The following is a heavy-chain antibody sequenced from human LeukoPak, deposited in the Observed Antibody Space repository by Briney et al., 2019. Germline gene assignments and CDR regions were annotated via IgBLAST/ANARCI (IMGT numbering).Heavy chain of an antibody. V-gene: IGHV3-48*01. Sequence: GGSLRLSCAASGFTFSSYSMNWVRQAPGKGLEWVSYISISSSTIYYADSVKGRFTISRDYAKNSMYLQMNSLRAEDTAVYYCAREAITGTFGFDPWGQGTLVTVSS. CDR2: ISISSSTI. CDR1: GFTFSSYS. J-gene: IGHJ5*02. D-gene: IGHD1-7*01. CDR3: AREAITGTFGFDP.